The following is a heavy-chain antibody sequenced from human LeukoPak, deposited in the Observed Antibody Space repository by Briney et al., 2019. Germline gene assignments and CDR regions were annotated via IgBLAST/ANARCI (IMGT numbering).Heavy chain of an antibody. D-gene: IGHD6-25*01. Sequence: GGSLRLFCAASGFTFSNYAMSWVRQAPGKGLEWVSAISGGGGPTYYADSVKGRFTISRDNSKNTLYLQMNSLRAEDAAVYFCAKNSGYSWQYFFDYWGQGTLVTVSS. CDR3: AKNSGYSWQYFFDY. V-gene: IGHV3-23*01. CDR1: GFTFSNYA. J-gene: IGHJ4*02. CDR2: ISGGGGPT.